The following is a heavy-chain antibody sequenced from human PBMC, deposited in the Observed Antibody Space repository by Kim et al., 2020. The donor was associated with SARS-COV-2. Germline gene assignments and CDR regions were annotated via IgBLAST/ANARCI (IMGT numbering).Heavy chain of an antibody. D-gene: IGHD6-19*01. CDR3: ARGSGWAFDY. Sequence: KYSQKFRGRVTITRETTASTAYMELSSLRSEDTAVYYCARGSGWAFDYWGQGTLVTVAS. V-gene: IGHV1-3*01. J-gene: IGHJ4*02.